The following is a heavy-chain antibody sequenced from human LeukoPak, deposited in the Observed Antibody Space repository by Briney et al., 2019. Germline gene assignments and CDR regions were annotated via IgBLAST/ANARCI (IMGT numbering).Heavy chain of an antibody. D-gene: IGHD2-2*01. J-gene: IGHJ3*02. Sequence: GGSLRSSGLALGFGFRSYALSGVGQAPGKGWDGVSFIIGSGGSTYYADSVKGRFTISRDNSKNTLYLQMNSLRAEDTAVYYCAKGDYLYCTATSCSGGAFDIWGQGTMVTVSS. CDR2: IIGSGGST. CDR1: GFGFRSYA. CDR3: AKGDYLYCTATSCSGGAFDI. V-gene: IGHV3-23*01.